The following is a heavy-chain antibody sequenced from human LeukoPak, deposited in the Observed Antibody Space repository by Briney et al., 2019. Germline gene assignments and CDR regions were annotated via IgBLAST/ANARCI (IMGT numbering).Heavy chain of an antibody. CDR1: GFTFSSYG. V-gene: IGHV3-23*01. Sequence: GGTLRLSCAASGFTFSSYGMSWVRQAPGKGLEWVSAISGSGGSTYYADSVKGRFTISRDNSKNTLYLQMNSLRAEDTAVYYCAKDSGEYYYGSGSYLSDYFDYWGQGTLVTVSS. CDR3: AKDSGEYYYGSGSYLSDYFDY. CDR2: ISGSGGST. J-gene: IGHJ4*02. D-gene: IGHD3-10*01.